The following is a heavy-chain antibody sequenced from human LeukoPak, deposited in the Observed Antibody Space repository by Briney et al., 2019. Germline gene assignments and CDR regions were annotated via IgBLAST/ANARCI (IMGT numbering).Heavy chain of an antibody. D-gene: IGHD6-19*01. Sequence: GGSLRLSCAASRFTFSNYNMNWVRQAPGKGLEWVSGINWNGGSTGYADSVKGRFTISRDNAKNSLYLRMNSLRAEDTALYYCARGGSTGWYSFDYWGQGTLVTVSS. CDR1: RFTFSNYN. V-gene: IGHV3-20*04. CDR2: INWNGGST. CDR3: ARGGSTGWYSFDY. J-gene: IGHJ4*02.